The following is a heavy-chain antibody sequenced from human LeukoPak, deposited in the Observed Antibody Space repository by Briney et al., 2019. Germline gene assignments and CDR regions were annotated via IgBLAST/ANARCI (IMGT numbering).Heavy chain of an antibody. CDR3: AILEGDYYDSSGSGGLDY. Sequence: SETLSLTCTVSGGSISSYYWSWIRQPAGKGLEWIGRIYTSGSTNYNPSLKSRVTISVDKSKNQFSLKVSSVTAADTAVYYCAILEGDYYDSSGSGGLDYWGQGTLVTVSS. CDR2: IYTSGST. CDR1: GGSISSYY. J-gene: IGHJ4*02. V-gene: IGHV4-4*07. D-gene: IGHD3-22*01.